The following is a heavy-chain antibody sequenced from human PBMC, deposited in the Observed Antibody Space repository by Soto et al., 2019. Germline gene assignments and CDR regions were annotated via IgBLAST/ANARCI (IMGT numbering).Heavy chain of an antibody. J-gene: IGHJ5*02. CDR3: ARDGSGSSLFDP. Sequence: QVQLQESGPGLVKPSQTLSLTCTVSGGSISSGGYYWSWIRQHPGKGLEWIGYIYYSGSTYYNPSPNRRVTLSVDTSKNQFSLKLSSVTAADTAVDYCARDGSGSSLFDPWGQGTLVTVSS. V-gene: IGHV4-31*03. CDR2: IYYSGST. D-gene: IGHD3-10*01. CDR1: GGSISSGGYY.